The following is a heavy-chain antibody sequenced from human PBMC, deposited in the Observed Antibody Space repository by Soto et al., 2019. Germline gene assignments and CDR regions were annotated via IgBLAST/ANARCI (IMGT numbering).Heavy chain of an antibody. D-gene: IGHD6-19*01. V-gene: IGHV3-53*01. J-gene: IGHJ4*02. CDR2: IYRDGRT. Sequence: EVQLVESGGGLIQPGESLRLSCAASGFTVSISYMSWVRQAPGKGLEWVSTIYRDGRTFYADSVEGRFTISRDNSKNTLYLQMNSLTVEDTATYYCARGKGIGWYESSDYWGQGTLVTVSS. CDR1: GFTVSISY. CDR3: ARGKGIGWYESSDY.